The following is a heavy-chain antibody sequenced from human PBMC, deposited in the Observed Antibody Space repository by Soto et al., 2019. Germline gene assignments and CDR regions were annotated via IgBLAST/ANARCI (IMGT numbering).Heavy chain of an antibody. J-gene: IGHJ6*02. Sequence: PGGSLRLCCAASGFNFSDHYMNWVRQAPGKGLEWVSYISGSSRYTNFADSVKGRFTISRDNAKNSLYLQMNSLRVEDTAVYYCARDAVVYAIGSGYYYGMDVWGQGTTVTISS. CDR3: ARDAVVYAIGSGYYYGMDV. CDR2: ISGSSRYT. CDR1: GFNFSDHY. D-gene: IGHD2-8*02. V-gene: IGHV3-11*06.